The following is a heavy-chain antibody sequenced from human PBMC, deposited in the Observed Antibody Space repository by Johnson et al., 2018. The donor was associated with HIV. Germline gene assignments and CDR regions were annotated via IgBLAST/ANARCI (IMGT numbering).Heavy chain of an antibody. CDR2: IGTAGDT. CDR1: GFTFSSYD. V-gene: IGHV3-13*01. CDR3: ARGGSQSPYAFDI. D-gene: IGHD3-10*01. Sequence: VQLVESGGGLVQPGGSLRLSCAASGFTFSSYDMHWVRQATGKGLECASAIGTAGDTYYPGSVKGRFTISRENAKNSLYLQMNSLRAGDTAVYYCARGGSQSPYAFDIWGQGTMVTVSS. J-gene: IGHJ3*02.